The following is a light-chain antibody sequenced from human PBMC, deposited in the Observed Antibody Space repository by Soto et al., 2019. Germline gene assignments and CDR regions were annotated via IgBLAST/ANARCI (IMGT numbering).Light chain of an antibody. CDR1: QDISNY. J-gene: IGKJ2*01. V-gene: IGKV1-33*01. CDR2: DAS. Sequence: DIQMTQSPSSLSASVGDRVTITCQASQDISNYLNWYQQKPGKAPKLLIYDASNLETGVPSRFSGSESGTDFTFTISSLKAEDIATDYCQQYDNLPYTFGQGTKLEIK. CDR3: QQYDNLPYT.